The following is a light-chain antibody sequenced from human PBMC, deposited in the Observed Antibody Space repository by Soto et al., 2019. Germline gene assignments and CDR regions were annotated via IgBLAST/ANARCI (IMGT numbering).Light chain of an antibody. CDR2: DAS. V-gene: IGKV3-11*01. J-gene: IGKJ4*01. CDR3: HRRSIWPLT. Sequence: IVLTQSPATLSLSPGERATLSCRASQSVSSYLAWYQQKPGQAPRLLIYDASNRATGIPSRFSGSGCGTDFTLTISSLEPEDFAVYYCHRRSIWPLTFGGGTKVESK. CDR1: QSVSSY.